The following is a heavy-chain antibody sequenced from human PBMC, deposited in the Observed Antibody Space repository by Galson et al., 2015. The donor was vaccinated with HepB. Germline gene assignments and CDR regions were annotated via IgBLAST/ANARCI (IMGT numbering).Heavy chain of an antibody. CDR3: ALAIISHYYHYGMDV. J-gene: IGHJ6*02. Sequence: SVKVSCKASGGTFSSYAISWVRQAPGQGLEWMGGIIPIFGTANYAQKFQGRVTITADESTSTAYMELSSLRSEDTAVYYCALAIISHYYHYGMDVWGQGTTVTVSS. CDR1: GGTFSSYA. V-gene: IGHV1-69*13. CDR2: IIPIFGTA. D-gene: IGHD3-10*01.